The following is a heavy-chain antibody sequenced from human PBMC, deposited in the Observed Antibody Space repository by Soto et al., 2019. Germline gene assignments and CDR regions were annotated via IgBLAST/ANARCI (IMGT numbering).Heavy chain of an antibody. CDR2: MSHGGST. CDR3: ARSFGWYALDS. Sequence: SETLSLTCDVSGVSIDSSYWWGWVRQPPGRDLEWLGDMSHGGSTNYNPSLKSRVTILLDKSKNQFSLSLSFVTAADTATYYCARSFGWYALDSWGQGTLVTVSS. CDR1: GVSIDSSYW. V-gene: IGHV4-4*02. D-gene: IGHD6-19*01. J-gene: IGHJ4*02.